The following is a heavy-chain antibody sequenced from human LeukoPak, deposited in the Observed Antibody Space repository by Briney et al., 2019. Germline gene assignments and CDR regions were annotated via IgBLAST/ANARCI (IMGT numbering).Heavy chain of an antibody. V-gene: IGHV3-33*01. Sequence: GGSLRLSCAASGFTFSSYGMHWVRQAPGKGLEWVAIIWYDGSNKTYEDSVKGRFTISRDNSKNTLYLQMNSLRAEDTAVYYCARGVDYYENSGTIDYWGQGTLVTVSS. D-gene: IGHD3-22*01. CDR3: ARGVDYYENSGTIDY. J-gene: IGHJ4*02. CDR1: GFTFSSYG. CDR2: IWYDGSNK.